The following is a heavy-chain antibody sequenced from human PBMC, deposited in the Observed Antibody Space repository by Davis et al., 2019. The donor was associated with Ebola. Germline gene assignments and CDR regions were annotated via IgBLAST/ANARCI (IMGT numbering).Heavy chain of an antibody. CDR1: GFTVRSTY. V-gene: IGHV3-66*01. J-gene: IGHJ4*02. CDR3: ARFSRGTLESY. CDR2: IYSGGTTRYA. Sequence: GESLKISCAASGFTVRSTYMSWVRQAPGKGLEWVSVIYSGGTTRYADYADSVKGRFTISRDNAKNSLYLQMNSLRPEDTAVYYCARFSRGTLESYWGQGTLVTVSS. D-gene: IGHD1-7*01.